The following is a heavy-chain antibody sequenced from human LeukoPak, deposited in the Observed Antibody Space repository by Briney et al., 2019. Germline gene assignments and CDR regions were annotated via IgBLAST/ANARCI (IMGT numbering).Heavy chain of an antibody. J-gene: IGHJ4*02. CDR1: GFTFSSYA. Sequence: GGSLRLSCAASGFTFSSYAMGWVRQAPGKGLEWVSAISGSGGSTYYADSVKGRFTISRDNSKNTLYLQMNSLRAEDTAVYYCAKVHLDEWELPTTYYFDYWGQGTLVTVSS. CDR2: ISGSGGST. D-gene: IGHD1-26*01. CDR3: AKVHLDEWELPTTYYFDY. V-gene: IGHV3-23*01.